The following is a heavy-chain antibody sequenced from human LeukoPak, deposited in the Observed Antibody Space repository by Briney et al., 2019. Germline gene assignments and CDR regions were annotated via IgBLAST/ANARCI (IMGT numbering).Heavy chain of an antibody. J-gene: IGHJ6*03. CDR1: GVSISNHY. V-gene: IGHV4-59*11. D-gene: IGHD1-26*01. CDR3: ARLSVIVGSTLEYYYYYMDV. CDR2: IYYATSA. Sequence: SSETLSLTCSVSGVSISNHYGSWIRQTPEKGLEWIGYIYYATSANYNPSLKSRVTISADTSKNQFSLSLNSVTAADTAVYYCARLSVIVGSTLEYYYYYMDVWGQGTTVTVSS.